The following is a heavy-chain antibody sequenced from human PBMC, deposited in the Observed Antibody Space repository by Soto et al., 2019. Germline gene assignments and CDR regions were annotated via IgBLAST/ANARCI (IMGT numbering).Heavy chain of an antibody. V-gene: IGHV3-23*01. J-gene: IGHJ6*02. Sequence: GSLRLSCAASGFTFSSYAMSWVRQAPGKGLEWVSAISGSGGSTYYADSVKGRFTISRDNSKNTLYLQMNSLRAEDTAVYYCAKDHSGYYDSSGFDNYYYYGMDVWGQGTTVTVSS. CDR3: AKDHSGYYDSSGFDNYYYYGMDV. CDR1: GFTFSSYA. D-gene: IGHD3-22*01. CDR2: ISGSGGST.